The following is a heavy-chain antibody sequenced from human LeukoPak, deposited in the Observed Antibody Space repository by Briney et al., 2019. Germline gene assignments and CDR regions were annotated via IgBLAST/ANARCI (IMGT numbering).Heavy chain of an antibody. V-gene: IGHV1-2*06. J-gene: IGHJ5*01. CDR1: GYTFSGYS. CDR3: ARDASNWSAFDS. Sequence: ASVKVSCKASGYTFSGYSMHWVRQAPGQGLEWMGRINPNSGVTYYTQKFQGRVTMTSDTSITTAYMELSSLTSDDTATYYCARDASNWSAFDSWGQGTLVIVSS. D-gene: IGHD1-20*01. CDR2: INPNSGVT.